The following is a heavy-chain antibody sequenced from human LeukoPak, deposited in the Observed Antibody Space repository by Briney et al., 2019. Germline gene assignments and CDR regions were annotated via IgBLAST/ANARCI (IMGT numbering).Heavy chain of an antibody. V-gene: IGHV4-59*01. CDR2: IYYSGST. D-gene: IGHD3-10*01. CDR3: ARFPITMVRGVIIPNFDY. CDR1: GGSISSYY. Sequence: NTSETLSLTCTASGGSISSYYWSWIRQPPGKGLEWIGYIYYSGSTNYNPSLKSRVTISVDTSKNQFSLKLSSVTAADTAVYYCARFPITMVRGVIIPNFDYWGQGTLVTVSS. J-gene: IGHJ4*02.